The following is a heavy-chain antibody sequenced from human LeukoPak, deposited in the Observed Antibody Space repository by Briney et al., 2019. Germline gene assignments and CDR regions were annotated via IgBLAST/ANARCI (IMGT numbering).Heavy chain of an antibody. J-gene: IGHJ4*02. V-gene: IGHV4-4*07. Sequence: SETLSLTCTVSGVSITNYYWAWIRQPAGKGLEWIGRMYISGSTNYNPSLKSRVSISIDKTKDQFSLKLTSVTAADTAVYYCARDYLVGAPLDSWGQGTLVTISS. CDR2: MYISGST. CDR3: ARDYLVGAPLDS. D-gene: IGHD1-26*01. CDR1: GVSITNYY.